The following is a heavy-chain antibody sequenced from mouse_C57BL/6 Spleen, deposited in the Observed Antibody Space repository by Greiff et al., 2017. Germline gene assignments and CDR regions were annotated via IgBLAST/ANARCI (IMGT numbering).Heavy chain of an antibody. CDR2: IYPGDGDT. CDR1: GYAFSSSW. CDR3: AREGDSSGYPYAMDY. J-gene: IGHJ4*01. D-gene: IGHD3-2*02. V-gene: IGHV1-82*01. Sequence: QVQLQQSGPELVKPGASVKISCKASGYAFSSSWMNWVKQRPGKGLEWIGRIYPGDGDTNYNGKFKGKATLTADKSSSTAYMQLSSLTSEDSAVYFCAREGDSSGYPYAMDYWGQGTSVTVSS.